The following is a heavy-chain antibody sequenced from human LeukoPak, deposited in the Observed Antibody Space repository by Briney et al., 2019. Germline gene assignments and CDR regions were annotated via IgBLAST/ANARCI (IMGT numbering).Heavy chain of an antibody. V-gene: IGHV4-39*01. CDR2: IYYTGST. D-gene: IGHD4-23*01. Sequence: SETLSLTCTVSGGSISSSSYYWGWIRQPPGKGLEWIGSIYYTGSTYYNPPLKSRVTISVDTSKNQFSLKLSSVTAADTAVYYCARLHYGGNYGYYYYYMDVWGKGTTVTISS. CDR3: ARLHYGGNYGYYYYYMDV. CDR1: GGSISSSSYY. J-gene: IGHJ6*03.